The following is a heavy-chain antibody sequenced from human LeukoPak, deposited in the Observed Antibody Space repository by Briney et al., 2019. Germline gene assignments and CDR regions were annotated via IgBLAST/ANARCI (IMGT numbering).Heavy chain of an antibody. Sequence: TGGSLRLSCAASGFTFGNYGMNWVRQAPGKGLEWVSSISTSSSYIYYADSVKGRFTISRDNAKNSLYLQMNSLRAEDTAVYYCARLPRGPASGYDYWGQGTLVTVSS. D-gene: IGHD6-13*01. CDR2: ISTSSSYI. J-gene: IGHJ4*02. CDR1: GFTFGNYG. CDR3: ARLPRGPASGYDY. V-gene: IGHV3-21*01.